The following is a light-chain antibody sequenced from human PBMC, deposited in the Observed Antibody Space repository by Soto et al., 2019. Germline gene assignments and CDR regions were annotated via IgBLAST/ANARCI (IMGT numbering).Light chain of an antibody. CDR2: DVS. J-gene: IGLJ1*01. Sequence: QSALTQPASVSGSPGQSITISCTGTSSDVGGYNYVSWYQQHPGKAPKLMIYDVSNRPSGVPNRFSGSKSGNTASLTISGLQAEDEADYYCNSYTSSSTLLYVFGTGTKLTVL. CDR3: NSYTSSSTLLYV. V-gene: IGLV2-14*01. CDR1: SSDVGGYNY.